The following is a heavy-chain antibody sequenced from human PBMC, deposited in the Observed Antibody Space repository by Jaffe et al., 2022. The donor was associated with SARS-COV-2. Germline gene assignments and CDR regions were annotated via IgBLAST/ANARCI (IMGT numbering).Heavy chain of an antibody. V-gene: IGHV5-51*01. CDR3: ARGDCSGGRCYSWGNWFDP. CDR1: GYSFASYW. Sequence: EVQLLQSAAEVKRPGESLTISCKTSGYSFASYWIHWVRQMPGKEMEWMGSIYPGNSDSRYSPSFQGHVTISADSSSSTAYLQWSSLKASDTAMHFCARGDCSGGRCYSWGNWFDPWGQGTLVTVSS. D-gene: IGHD2-15*01. CDR2: IYPGNSDS. J-gene: IGHJ5*02.